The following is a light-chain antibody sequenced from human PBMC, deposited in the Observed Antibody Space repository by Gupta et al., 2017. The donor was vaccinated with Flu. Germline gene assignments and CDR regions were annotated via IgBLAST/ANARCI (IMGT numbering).Light chain of an antibody. Sequence: DIQMTQSPSILSASVGDRVTITCRASQRITFLAWYQHKAGQAPSLLIYEATKLGGGVPSRFSGSGSGTEFTLTIGSLQPEDFATYYCQQDYSYFLTFGGGTKVEIK. CDR2: EAT. CDR1: QRITF. V-gene: IGKV1-5*01. J-gene: IGKJ4*01. CDR3: QQDYSYFLT.